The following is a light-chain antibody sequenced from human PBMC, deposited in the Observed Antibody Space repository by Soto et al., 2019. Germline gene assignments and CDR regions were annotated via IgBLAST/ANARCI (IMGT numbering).Light chain of an antibody. CDR2: AAS. CDR3: QQSYSTPIT. CDR1: QSISSY. V-gene: IGKV1-39*01. Sequence: DIQMTQSPSSLSASVGDRVTITCRASQSISSYLNWYQQKPGKAPKLLIYAASSLQSGVPSRFSGSGSGTHSTLTISSLQPEDFATYYCQQSYSTPITFGQGTRLEIK. J-gene: IGKJ5*01.